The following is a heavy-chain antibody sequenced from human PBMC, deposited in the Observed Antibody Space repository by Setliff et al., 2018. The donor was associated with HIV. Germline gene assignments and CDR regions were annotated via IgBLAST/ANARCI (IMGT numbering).Heavy chain of an antibody. CDR1: GFTFSSYA. J-gene: IGHJ4*02. Sequence: PGGSLRLSCAASGFTFSSYAMSWVRQAPGKGLEWVSAISGSGGSTYYADSVQGRFTISRDNAKNSLYLQMNSLRVEDTAVYYFATDCAVVGGTGSLDSWGQGTLVTVSS. V-gene: IGHV3-23*01. D-gene: IGHD1-26*01. CDR3: ATDCAVVGGTGSLDS. CDR2: ISGSGGST.